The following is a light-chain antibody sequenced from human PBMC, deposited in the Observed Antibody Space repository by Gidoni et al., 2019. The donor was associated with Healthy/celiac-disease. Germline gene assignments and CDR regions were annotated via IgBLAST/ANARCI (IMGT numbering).Light chain of an antibody. CDR1: QSVSSSY. J-gene: IGKJ2*01. V-gene: IGKV3-20*01. Sequence: EIVLTHSPRPLSLSPGERATLSCRASQSVSSSYLAGYQQKPGQAPRLLIYGASSSATGIPDRFSGSGSATDFTTTISRLEHEDFAVYYCQQYGSSPPYTFGQGTKLEIK. CDR3: QQYGSSPPYT. CDR2: GAS.